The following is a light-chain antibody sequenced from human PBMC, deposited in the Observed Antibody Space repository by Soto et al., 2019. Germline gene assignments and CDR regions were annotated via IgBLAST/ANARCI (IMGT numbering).Light chain of an antibody. J-gene: IGKJ2*01. Sequence: EVVLTQSPATLSLSPGERATLSCRASQSVTSYLAWYQQRPGQAPRLLIYDASRRATGIPARFSGSGSGADFTLTISSLEPEDFAVYYCQQYDKWPPSNTFGQGTKLEIK. V-gene: IGKV3-11*01. CDR3: QQYDKWPPSNT. CDR2: DAS. CDR1: QSVTSY.